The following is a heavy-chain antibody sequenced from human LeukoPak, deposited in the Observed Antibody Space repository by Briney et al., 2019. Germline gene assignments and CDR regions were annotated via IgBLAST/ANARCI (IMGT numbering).Heavy chain of an antibody. CDR3: ARTRSGASDY. CDR2: ISSSSSTI. CDR1: GFTFSSYS. V-gene: IGHV3-48*01. D-gene: IGHD2-15*01. J-gene: IGHJ4*02. Sequence: GGSLRLSCAASGFTFSSYSMNWVRQAPGKGLEWVSYISSSSSTIYYADSVKGRFTISRDNAKNSQYLQMNSLRAEDTAVYYCARTRSGASDYWGQGTLVTVSS.